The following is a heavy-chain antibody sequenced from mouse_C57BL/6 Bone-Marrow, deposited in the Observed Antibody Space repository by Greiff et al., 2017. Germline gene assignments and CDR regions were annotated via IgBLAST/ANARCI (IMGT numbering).Heavy chain of an antibody. J-gene: IGHJ1*03. Sequence: QVQLQQPGAELVKPGASVKLSCKASGYTFTSYWMQWVKQRPGQGLEWIGEIDPSDSYTNYNQKFKGKATLTVDTSSSTAYMQLSSLTSEDSAVYYCAREGERGGYFEVWGTGTTVTVSS. CDR3: AREGERGGYFEV. CDR2: IDPSDSYT. V-gene: IGHV1-50*01. CDR1: GYTFTSYW.